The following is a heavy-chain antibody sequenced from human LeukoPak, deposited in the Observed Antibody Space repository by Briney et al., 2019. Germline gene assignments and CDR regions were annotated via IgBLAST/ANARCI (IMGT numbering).Heavy chain of an antibody. V-gene: IGHV3-33*01. D-gene: IGHD3-16*01. Sequence: GRSLRLSCAASGFTFSSYGMHWVRQAPGKGLGWVAVIWYAGSNKYYADSVKGRFTISRDNSKNTLYLQMNSLRAEDTAVYYCAGGIMFDPGGQGTLVTVSS. J-gene: IGHJ5*02. CDR2: IWYAGSNK. CDR3: AGGIMFDP. CDR1: GFTFSSYG.